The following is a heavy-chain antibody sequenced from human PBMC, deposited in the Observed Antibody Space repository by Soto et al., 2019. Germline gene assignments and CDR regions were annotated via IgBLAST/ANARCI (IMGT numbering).Heavy chain of an antibody. Sequence: SETLSLTCAVSGYSISSGYYWGWIRQPPGKGLEWIGSIYHSGSTYYNPSLKSRVTISVDTSKNQFSLKLSSVTAADTAVYYCARGIRGIAVAFLDYWGQGTLVTVSS. CDR3: ARGIRGIAVAFLDY. D-gene: IGHD6-19*01. V-gene: IGHV4-38-2*01. J-gene: IGHJ4*02. CDR2: IYHSGST. CDR1: GYSISSGYY.